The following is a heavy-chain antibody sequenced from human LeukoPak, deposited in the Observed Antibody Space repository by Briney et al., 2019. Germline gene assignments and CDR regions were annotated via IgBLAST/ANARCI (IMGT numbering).Heavy chain of an antibody. CDR2: IYSGGNT. Sequence: GGSLRLSCAASGFTVSSNYMSWVRQAPGKGLEWVSVIYSGGNTYYADSVKGRFTISRDNSKNTLYLQTNSLRAEDTAVYYCVGDYYDSSGFFRPYWGQGTLVTVSS. D-gene: IGHD3-22*01. CDR3: VGDYYDSSGFFRPY. V-gene: IGHV3-53*01. CDR1: GFTVSSNY. J-gene: IGHJ4*02.